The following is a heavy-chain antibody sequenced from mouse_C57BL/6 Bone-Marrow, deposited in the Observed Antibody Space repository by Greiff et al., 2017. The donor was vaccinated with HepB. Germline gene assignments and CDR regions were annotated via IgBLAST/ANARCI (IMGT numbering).Heavy chain of an antibody. J-gene: IGHJ2*01. Sequence: VQLQESGAELVRPGASVKLSCKASGYTFTDYYINWVKQRPGQGLEWIARIYPGSGNTYYNEKFKGKATLTAEKSSSTAYMQLSSLTSEDSAVYFCARSFITTVATGFDYWGQGTTLTVSS. V-gene: IGHV1-76*01. CDR1: GYTFTDYY. CDR3: ARSFITTVATGFDY. CDR2: IYPGSGNT. D-gene: IGHD1-1*01.